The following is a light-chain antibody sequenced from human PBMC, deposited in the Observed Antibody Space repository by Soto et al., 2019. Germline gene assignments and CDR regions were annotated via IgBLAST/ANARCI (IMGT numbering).Light chain of an antibody. Sequence: QSVLTQSPSASASLGASVKLTCTLSSGHSSYAIAWHQQQPEKGPRYLMKLNSDGSHSKGDGIPDRFSGSSSGAERYHTISSLRSEDEADYYCQTWGTGIRVFGGGTKVTVL. CDR3: QTWGTGIRV. CDR1: SGHSSYA. CDR2: LNSDGSH. J-gene: IGLJ2*01. V-gene: IGLV4-69*01.